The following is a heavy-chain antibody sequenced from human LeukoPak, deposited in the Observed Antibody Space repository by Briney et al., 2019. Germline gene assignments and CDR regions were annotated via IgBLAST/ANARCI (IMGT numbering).Heavy chain of an antibody. CDR2: ISYDGSNK. V-gene: IGHV3-30-3*01. CDR1: GFTFSSYA. Sequence: GRSLRLSCAASGFTFSSYAMHWVRQAPGKGLEWVAVISYDGSNKYYADSVKGRFTISRDNSKDTLYLQMNSLRAEDTAVYYCARSPPNYYGSGSYYSHFDYWGQGTLVTVSS. J-gene: IGHJ4*02. D-gene: IGHD3-10*01. CDR3: ARSPPNYYGSGSYYSHFDY.